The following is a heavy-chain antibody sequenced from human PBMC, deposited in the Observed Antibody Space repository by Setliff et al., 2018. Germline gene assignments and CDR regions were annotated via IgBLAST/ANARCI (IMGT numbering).Heavy chain of an antibody. D-gene: IGHD3-3*01. V-gene: IGHV4-59*01. Sequence: SETLSLTCAVSGGSFSGYYWSWIRQPPGKGLESIGYIQKSGSTNYNPSLMSRVSISVDTSKNQFSLKLRSVTAADTAVYYCARLSWNGLRYYGLDVWGQGTTVTVSS. CDR2: IQKSGST. CDR3: ARLSWNGLRYYGLDV. CDR1: GGSFSGYY. J-gene: IGHJ6*02.